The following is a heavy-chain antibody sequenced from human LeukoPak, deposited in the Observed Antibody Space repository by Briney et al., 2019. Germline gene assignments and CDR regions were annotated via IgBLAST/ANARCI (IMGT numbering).Heavy chain of an antibody. Sequence: GGSLRLSCAASGFTFSNYVMSWVRQAPGKGPEWVSGISGDAGDTYYADSVRGRFTISRDNSRNTLSLQMNSLRAEDTAKYYCAKTTHYDIFIGLDYWGQGSLVTVSS. CDR1: GFTFSNYV. CDR2: ISGDAGDT. CDR3: AKTTHYDIFIGLDY. J-gene: IGHJ4*02. V-gene: IGHV3-23*01. D-gene: IGHD3-9*01.